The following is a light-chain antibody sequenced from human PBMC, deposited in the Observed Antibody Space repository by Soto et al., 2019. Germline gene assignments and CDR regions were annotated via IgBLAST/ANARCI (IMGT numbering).Light chain of an antibody. J-gene: IGLJ1*01. Sequence: QSALTQPPSASGAPGQTVTTSCSGSSPNIGSHTVNWYQHLPGTAPKLLIYSNTQRPLGVPVRFSGSKSGTSASLAISGLRSEDEAEYYCAAWDDRLDVFGTGTKVTVL. V-gene: IGLV1-44*01. CDR3: AAWDDRLDV. CDR1: SPNIGSHT. CDR2: SNT.